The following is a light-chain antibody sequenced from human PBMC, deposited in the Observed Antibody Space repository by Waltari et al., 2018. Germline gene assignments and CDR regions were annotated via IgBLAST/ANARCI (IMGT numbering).Light chain of an antibody. V-gene: IGLV1-47*01. Sequence: QSVLTQPPSASETPGQRVTISCSGSNSNLGSNHLYWYQHLPGTPPKLLIYRNNQRPSGVPDRFSASKSGTSASLAIDGLRSEDEAVYYCASWDDSHYVFGPGTQVTVL. CDR2: RNN. J-gene: IGLJ1*01. CDR3: ASWDDSHYV. CDR1: NSNLGSNH.